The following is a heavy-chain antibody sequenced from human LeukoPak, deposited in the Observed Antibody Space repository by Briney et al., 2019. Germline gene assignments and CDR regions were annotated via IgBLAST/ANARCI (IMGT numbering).Heavy chain of an antibody. D-gene: IGHD5-12*01. CDR2: INPSGGST. V-gene: IGHV1-46*01. Sequence: GASVKVSCKASGYTFTSYYMHWVRQAPGQWPEWMGVINPSGGSTSYAQKFQGRVTMTRDTSTSTVYMELSSLRSEDTAVYYCARGLSGYDRDSPADFWGQGTLVTVSS. CDR3: ARGLSGYDRDSPADF. CDR1: GYTFTSYY. J-gene: IGHJ4*02.